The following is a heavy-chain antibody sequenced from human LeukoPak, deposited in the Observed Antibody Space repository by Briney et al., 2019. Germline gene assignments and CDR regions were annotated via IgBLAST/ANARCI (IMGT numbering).Heavy chain of an antibody. Sequence: ASVKVSRKTSGYTFTTHGLSWVRQAPRQGLEWMGWVSASKGDTNYAPKLRGSLTLTTDRSTRTAYIELRSLSYHDTAVYYCARDWPTVITDYWGQGTLVTVSS. CDR3: ARDWPTVITDY. D-gene: IGHD4-11*01. CDR1: GYTFTTHG. J-gene: IGHJ4*02. CDR2: VSASKGDT. V-gene: IGHV1-18*01.